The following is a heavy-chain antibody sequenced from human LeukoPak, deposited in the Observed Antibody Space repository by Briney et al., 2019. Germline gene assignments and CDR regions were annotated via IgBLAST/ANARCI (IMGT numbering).Heavy chain of an antibody. V-gene: IGHV3-7*01. CDR1: GFTFNSYW. Sequence: GGSLRLSCAASGFTFNSYWMSWVRLAPGRGLEWVANIRQDGGATRYADSVKGRFTISRDNAKNSLYLQMSSLRVEDTAVYYCARDKGCYDGCRSELDYWGQGILVTVSS. D-gene: IGHD2-2*01. CDR3: ARDKGCYDGCRSELDY. J-gene: IGHJ4*02. CDR2: IRQDGGAT.